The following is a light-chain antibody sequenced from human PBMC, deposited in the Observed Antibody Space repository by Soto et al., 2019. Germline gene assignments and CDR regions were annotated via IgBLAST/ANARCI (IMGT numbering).Light chain of an antibody. V-gene: IGKV3-20*01. CDR1: QSVSSSY. CDR2: GAS. J-gene: IGKJ1*01. Sequence: EIVLTQSPCTLSLSPGERATLSCRASQSVSSSYLAWYQQKPGQAPRLLIYGASSRATGIPDRFSGSGSGTDFTLTISRLEPEDFAVYYCQQYCSSPRTFGQGTKVEIK. CDR3: QQYCSSPRT.